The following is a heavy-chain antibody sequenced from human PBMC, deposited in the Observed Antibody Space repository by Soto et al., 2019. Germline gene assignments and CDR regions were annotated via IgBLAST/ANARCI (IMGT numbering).Heavy chain of an antibody. CDR3: ARDSDVDSGYDLGVHYYYYYMDV. J-gene: IGHJ6*03. CDR2: INSDGSST. V-gene: IGHV3-74*01. D-gene: IGHD5-12*01. CDR1: GFTFSSYW. Sequence: EVQLVESGGGLVQPGGSLRLSCAASGFTFSSYWMHWVRQAPGKGLVWVSRINSDGSSTSYADSVKGRFTISRDNAKNTLYLQMNSLRAEDTAVYYCARDSDVDSGYDLGVHYYYYYMDVWGKGTTVTVSS.